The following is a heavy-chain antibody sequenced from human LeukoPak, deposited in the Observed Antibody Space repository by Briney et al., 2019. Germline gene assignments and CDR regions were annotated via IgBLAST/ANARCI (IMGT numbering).Heavy chain of an antibody. Sequence: SETLSLTCAVYGGSFSGYYWSWIRQPPGKGLKWIGEINHSGSTNYNPSLKSRVTISVDTSKNQFSLKLSSVTAADTAVYYCARAPYWYYYDSSGYYPYYFDYWGQGTLVTVSS. CDR1: GGSFSGYY. V-gene: IGHV4-34*01. D-gene: IGHD3-22*01. CDR2: INHSGST. CDR3: ARAPYWYYYDSSGYYPYYFDY. J-gene: IGHJ4*02.